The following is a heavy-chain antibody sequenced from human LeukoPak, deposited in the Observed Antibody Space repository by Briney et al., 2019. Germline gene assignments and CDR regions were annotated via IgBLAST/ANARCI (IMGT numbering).Heavy chain of an antibody. CDR2: INWNGGST. Sequence: GGSLRLSCAASGFTFDDYGMSWVRQAPGKGLERVSGINWNGGSTGYADSVKGRFTISRDNAKNSLYLQMNSLRAEDTALYYCARRTLEWLALDYWGQGTLVTVSS. CDR3: ARRTLEWLALDY. J-gene: IGHJ4*02. CDR1: GFTFDDYG. V-gene: IGHV3-20*04. D-gene: IGHD3-3*01.